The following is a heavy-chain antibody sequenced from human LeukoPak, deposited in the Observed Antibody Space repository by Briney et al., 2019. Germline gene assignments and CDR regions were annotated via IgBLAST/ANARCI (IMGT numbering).Heavy chain of an antibody. CDR2: ISSGTGYI. Sequence: GGSLRLSCAASGFTFDDYGMSWVRQAPGKGLEWVSSISSGTGYIYYADSVKGRFTISRDNAKTSLYLQMNSLRAEDTATYYCARATRWFDYWGQGTLVTVSA. J-gene: IGHJ4*02. CDR1: GFTFDDYG. CDR3: ARATRWFDY. D-gene: IGHD2-2*01. V-gene: IGHV3-21*01.